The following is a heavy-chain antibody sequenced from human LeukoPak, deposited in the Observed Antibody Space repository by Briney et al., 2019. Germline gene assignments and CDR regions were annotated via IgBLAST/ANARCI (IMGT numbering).Heavy chain of an antibody. J-gene: IGHJ3*02. Sequence: GGSLRLSCAASGFTFSSYEMSWVRQAPGKGLEWVSYITGSGSSIYYADSVKGRFTISRDNANNSLYVQMNSLRAEDTAVYYCARVGSFRRGIVVARSAFDIWGQGTMVTVSS. CDR2: ITGSGSSI. V-gene: IGHV3-48*03. CDR1: GFTFSSYE. CDR3: ARVGSFRRGIVVARSAFDI. D-gene: IGHD3-22*01.